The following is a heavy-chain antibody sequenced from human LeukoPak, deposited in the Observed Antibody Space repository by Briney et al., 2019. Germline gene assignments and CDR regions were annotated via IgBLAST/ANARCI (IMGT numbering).Heavy chain of an antibody. D-gene: IGHD1-26*01. CDR1: GFTFSSYA. Sequence: PGGSLRLSCAASGFTFSSYAMIWVRQAPGKGREGVSFISSSSSHIYYADSVKGRFTISRDNSKNTLYLQMNSLRAEDTAVYYCAKDLPEGGATGRDIWGQGTMVTVSS. J-gene: IGHJ3*02. V-gene: IGHV3-21*01. CDR3: AKDLPEGGATGRDI. CDR2: ISSSSSHI.